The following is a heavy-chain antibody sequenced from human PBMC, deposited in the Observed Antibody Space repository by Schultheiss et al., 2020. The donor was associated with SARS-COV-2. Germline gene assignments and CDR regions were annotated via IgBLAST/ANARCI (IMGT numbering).Heavy chain of an antibody. D-gene: IGHD1-26*01. CDR3: ARPLTGSYYDAFDI. CDR1: GFTVSSNY. CDR2: IYSGGST. Sequence: GESLKISCAASGFTVSSNYMSWVRQAPGKGLEWVSVIYSGGSTYYADSVKGRFTISRDNSKNTLYLQMNSLRAEDTAVYYCARPLTGSYYDAFDIWGQGTMVTVSS. V-gene: IGHV3-66*04. J-gene: IGHJ3*02.